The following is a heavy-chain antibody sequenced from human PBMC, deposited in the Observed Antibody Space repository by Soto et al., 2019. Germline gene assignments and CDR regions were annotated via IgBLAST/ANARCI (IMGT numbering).Heavy chain of an antibody. Sequence: EVQLVESGGGLVQPEGSLRLSCAASGFTFSSYSMNWVRQAPGKGLEWVSYISSSSSTIYYADSVKGRFTISRDNAKNSLYMQMNRLRYEDTAVYYCARTDGRFDYGGQGTMVTFSS. CDR3: ARTDGRFDY. CDR1: GFTFSSYS. J-gene: IGHJ4*02. CDR2: ISSSSSTI. D-gene: IGHD2-21*02. V-gene: IGHV3-48*02.